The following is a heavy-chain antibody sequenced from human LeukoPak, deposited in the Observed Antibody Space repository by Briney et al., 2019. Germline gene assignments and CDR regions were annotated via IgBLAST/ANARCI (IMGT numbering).Heavy chain of an antibody. CDR3: AKDQSWFGELLHNWFDP. CDR1: GFTFSSYV. J-gene: IGHJ5*02. CDR2: ISGSGGST. D-gene: IGHD3-10*01. Sequence: GGSLRLSCAASGFTFSSYVMHWVRQAPGKGLEWVSAISGSGGSTYYADSVKGRFTISRDNSKNTLYLQMNSLRAEDTAVYYCAKDQSWFGELLHNWFDPWGQGTLVTVSS. V-gene: IGHV3-23*01.